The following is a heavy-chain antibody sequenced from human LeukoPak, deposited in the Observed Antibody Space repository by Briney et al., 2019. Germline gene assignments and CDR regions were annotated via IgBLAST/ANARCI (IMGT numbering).Heavy chain of an antibody. CDR3: ARDAADNGGFYYKGFDP. V-gene: IGHV4-31*03. D-gene: IGHD3-22*01. J-gene: IGHJ5*02. CDR1: GVSISSDDRF. Sequence: SQTLSLTCSVSGVSISSDDRFWSWIRQQPGKGLEWIGYIHYSGSTSYSPSLRSRVGMSVDTSKNELSLSLTSVTAADTAVYFCARDAADNGGFYYKGFDPWGQGILVIVSS. CDR2: IHYSGST.